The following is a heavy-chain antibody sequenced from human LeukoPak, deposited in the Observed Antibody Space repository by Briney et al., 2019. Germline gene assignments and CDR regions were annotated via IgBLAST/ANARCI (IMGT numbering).Heavy chain of an antibody. J-gene: IGHJ4*02. Sequence: GGSLRLSCAASGFTFSSYWMSWVRQAPGKGLEWVAFIRYDGGNKYYADPVKGRFTISRDNSKNTLYLQMNSLRAEDTAVYYCAKDLTTVTTQGDYWGQGTLVTVSS. CDR2: IRYDGGNK. V-gene: IGHV3-30*02. D-gene: IGHD4-17*01. CDR3: AKDLTTVTTQGDY. CDR1: GFTFSSYW.